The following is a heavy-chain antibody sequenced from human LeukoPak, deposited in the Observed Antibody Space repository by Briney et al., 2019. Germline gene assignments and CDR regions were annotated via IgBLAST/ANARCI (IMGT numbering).Heavy chain of an antibody. D-gene: IGHD2-8*01. CDR3: ARVKGTEWNWFDP. Sequence: PSETLSLTCTISGGSISSYHWSWIRQPPGKGLEWIGYIYYSGGTNYNPSLKSRVTISVDRSKNQFSLKLSSVTAADTAVYYCARVKGTEWNWFDPWGQGTLVTVSS. J-gene: IGHJ5*02. V-gene: IGHV4-59*12. CDR1: GGSISSYH. CDR2: IYYSGGT.